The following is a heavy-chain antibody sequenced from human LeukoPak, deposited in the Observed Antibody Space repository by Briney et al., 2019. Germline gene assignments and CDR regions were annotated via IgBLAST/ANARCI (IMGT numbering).Heavy chain of an antibody. CDR2: ISYDGSNK. CDR1: GFTFSSYG. V-gene: IGHV3-30*18. D-gene: IGHD3-22*01. CDR3: AKGTYYYDSSGYYYDYFDY. J-gene: IGHJ4*02. Sequence: GRSLRLSCAASGFTFSSYGMHWVRQAPGKGLEWVAVISYDGSNKYYADSVKGRFTISRDNSKNTLYLQMNSLRAEDTAVYYCAKGTYYYDSSGYYYDYFDYWGQGTLVTVSS.